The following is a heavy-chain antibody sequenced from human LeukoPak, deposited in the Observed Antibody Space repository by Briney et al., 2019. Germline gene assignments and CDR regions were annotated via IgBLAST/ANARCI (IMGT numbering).Heavy chain of an antibody. J-gene: IGHJ4*02. CDR2: IYHSGST. CDR3: ARDLGSSSWYYFDY. Sequence: SQTLSLTCAVSGGSISSGAYSWSWIRQPPGKGLEWIGYIYHSGSTYYNPSLKSRVTISVDRSKNQFSLKLSSVTAADTAVYCCARDLGSSSWYYFDYWGQGTLVTVSS. CDR1: GGSISSGAYS. V-gene: IGHV4-30-2*01. D-gene: IGHD6-13*01.